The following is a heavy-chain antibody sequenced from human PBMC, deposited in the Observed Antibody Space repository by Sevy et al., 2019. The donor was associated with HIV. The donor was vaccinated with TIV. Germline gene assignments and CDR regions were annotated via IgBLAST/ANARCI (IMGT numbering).Heavy chain of an antibody. CDR2: IRPKTVGGAT. CDR1: GFTVSDAW. Sequence: GGSLRLSCAASGFTVSDAWMNWVRQAPGKGLEWVGRIRPKTVGGATEYAAPVKDRFTMLRDDPKNTLYLQMNSLKIEDTDVYYCTRDVDESTGHSCDYWGQGVLVTVSS. J-gene: IGHJ4*02. CDR3: TRDVDESTGHSCDY. D-gene: IGHD3-9*01. V-gene: IGHV3-15*07.